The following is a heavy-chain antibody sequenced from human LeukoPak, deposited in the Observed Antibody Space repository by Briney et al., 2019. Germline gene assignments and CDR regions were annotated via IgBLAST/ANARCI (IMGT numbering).Heavy chain of an antibody. J-gene: IGHJ4*02. D-gene: IGHD3-22*01. Sequence: QPGGSLRPSFAAPGFTFSGSAMHWVRQASGKELEWVGRIRSKANSYATAYAASVTGRFTISRDDSKNTAYLQMNSLKTEDTAVYYCTSQTYYYDSSGYMRDYWGQGTLVTVSS. CDR2: IRSKANSYAT. CDR1: GFTFSGSA. CDR3: TSQTYYYDSSGYMRDY. V-gene: IGHV3-73*01.